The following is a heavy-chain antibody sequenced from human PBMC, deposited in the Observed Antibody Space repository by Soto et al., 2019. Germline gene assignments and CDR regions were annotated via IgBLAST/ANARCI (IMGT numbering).Heavy chain of an antibody. CDR3: ARLPTSFGAGGHVVDV. CDR1: GYIFTSYD. J-gene: IGHJ6*02. V-gene: IGHV1-8*01. CDR2: MNPNSGNT. D-gene: IGHD3-3*01. Sequence: QVQLVQSGAEVKKPGASVKVSCKASGYIFTSYDITWVRQATGQGLERMGWMNPNSGNTGYAQKFQGRDIMTRTTSISRAYMALSSLSSEDTAVYYCARLPTSFGAGGHVVDVWGQGTTVTVSS.